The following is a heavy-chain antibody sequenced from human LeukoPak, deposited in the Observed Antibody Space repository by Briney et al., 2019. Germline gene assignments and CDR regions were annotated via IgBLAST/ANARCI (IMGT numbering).Heavy chain of an antibody. V-gene: IGHV4-4*07. CDR1: GGPISSYF. CDR3: AREVEGATNWFDP. Sequence: SETLSLTCTVSGGPISSYFWNWIRQPAGKGLEWVGRIYPSGSTKYNPSLKSRVTMSLDTSKNQFSLKLSSVTTADTAVYYCAREVEGATNWFDPWGQGTLVTVSS. CDR2: IYPSGST. J-gene: IGHJ5*02. D-gene: IGHD1-26*01.